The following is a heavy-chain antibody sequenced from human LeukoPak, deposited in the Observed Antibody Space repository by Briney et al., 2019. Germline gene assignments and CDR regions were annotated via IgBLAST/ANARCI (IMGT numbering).Heavy chain of an antibody. Sequence: SSETLSLTCTVSGVSISSGGYYWSWIRQHPGKGLEWIGYIYYSGSTYYNPSLKSRVTISVDTSKNQFSLKLSSVTAADTAVYYCAREPQGLVLRGSWFGPWGQGTLVTVSS. CDR2: IYYSGST. CDR1: GVSISSGGYY. J-gene: IGHJ5*02. CDR3: AREPQGLVLRGSWFGP. D-gene: IGHD2-8*02. V-gene: IGHV4-31*03.